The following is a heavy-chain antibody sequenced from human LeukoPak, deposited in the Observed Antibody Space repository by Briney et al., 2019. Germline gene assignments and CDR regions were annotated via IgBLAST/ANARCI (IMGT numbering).Heavy chain of an antibody. V-gene: IGHV4-59*01. CDR1: GGTITTYY. CDR2: IYHSGST. J-gene: IGHJ4*02. Sequence: SETLSLTCTVSGGTITTYYWNWIRQPPGKGLEWMGHIYHSGSTNYNPSLKSRITISVDTSKNEFSLKLSSVTAADTAVYFCARCCYCAGGTCMFDYWGQGTLVTVSS. D-gene: IGHD2-15*01. CDR3: ARCCYCAGGTCMFDY.